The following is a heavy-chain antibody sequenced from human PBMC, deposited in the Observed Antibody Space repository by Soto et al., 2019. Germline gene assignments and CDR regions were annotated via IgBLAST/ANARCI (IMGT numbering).Heavy chain of an antibody. D-gene: IGHD2-21*01. J-gene: IGHJ5*02. Sequence: TLPLTCSVAGAALNSGNYYWSWIRQVPGKGLEWIGHIYVTGAVDYNPSLRDRITISQDTSERQFSLNLRLVTAADTAVYYCARLRIATNNYKWFDLWGQGTLVTVSS. V-gene: IGHV4-31*03. CDR1: GAALNSGNYY. CDR2: IYVTGAV. CDR3: ARLRIATNNYKWFDL.